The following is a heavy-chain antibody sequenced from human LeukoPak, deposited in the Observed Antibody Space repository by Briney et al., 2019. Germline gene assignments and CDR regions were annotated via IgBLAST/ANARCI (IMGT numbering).Heavy chain of an antibody. D-gene: IGHD2-2*01. V-gene: IGHV4-4*07. CDR1: GGSISSYY. Sequence: SETLSLSCTVSGGSISSYYWSWIRQPAGKGLEWIGRIYTSGSTNYNPSLKSRVTMSVDTSKNQFSLKLSSVTAADTAVYYCARERCSSTSCYSRYYYYMDVWGKGTTVTVSS. CDR2: IYTSGST. CDR3: ARERCSSTSCYSRYYYYMDV. J-gene: IGHJ6*03.